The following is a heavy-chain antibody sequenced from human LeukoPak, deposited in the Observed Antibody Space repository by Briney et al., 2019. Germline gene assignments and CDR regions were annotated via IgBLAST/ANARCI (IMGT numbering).Heavy chain of an antibody. CDR2: IYYSGST. CDR3: AREVSMDYVWGSYRPMRSNWFDP. J-gene: IGHJ5*02. V-gene: IGHV4-59*11. D-gene: IGHD3-16*02. Sequence: PSETLSLTCTVSGGSISSHYWSWIRQPPGKGLEWIGYIYYSGSTNYNPSLKSRVTISVDTSKNQFSLKLSSVTAADTAVYYCAREVSMDYVWGSYRPMRSNWFDPWGQGTLVTVSS. CDR1: GGSISSHY.